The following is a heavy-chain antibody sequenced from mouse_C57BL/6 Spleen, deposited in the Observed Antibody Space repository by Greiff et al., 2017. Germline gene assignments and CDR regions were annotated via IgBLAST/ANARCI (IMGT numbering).Heavy chain of an antibody. J-gene: IGHJ2*01. CDR3: ARGVARGYFDY. CDR2: INPNNGGT. D-gene: IGHD1-1*02. CDR1: GYTFTSYW. Sequence: QVQLQQPGTELVQPGASVKLSCTASGYTFTSYWMPWVKQGPGQGLEWIGNINPNNGGTNYNEKFKGKATLTADKSSSTAYMQLSSLTSEDSAVYFRARGVARGYFDYWGHGATLTVSS. V-gene: IGHV1-53*01.